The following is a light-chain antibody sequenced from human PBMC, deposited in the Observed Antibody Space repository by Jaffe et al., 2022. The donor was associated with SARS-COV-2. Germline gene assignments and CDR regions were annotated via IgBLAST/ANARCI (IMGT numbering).Light chain of an antibody. J-gene: IGLJ2*01. V-gene: IGLV1-44*01. CDR3: AAWDGRLNEVV. Sequence: QSVLTQPPSASGTPGQRVTISCSGSSSNIGSNAVTWYQQLPGTAPKLLIYRNDQRPSGVPDRFSGSKSGTSASLAVSGVQSEDEADYYCAAWDGRLNEVVFGGGTKLTVL. CDR1: SSNIGSNA. CDR2: RND.